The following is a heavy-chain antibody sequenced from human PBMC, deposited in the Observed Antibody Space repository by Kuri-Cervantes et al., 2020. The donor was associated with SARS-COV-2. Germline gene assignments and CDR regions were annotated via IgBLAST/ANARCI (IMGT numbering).Heavy chain of an antibody. CDR3: AKDLLGGLHPLDY. V-gene: IGHV3-30*02. D-gene: IGHD4-11*01. J-gene: IGHJ4*02. Sequence: GESLKISCAASGFTFSSYGMHWVRQAPGKGLEWVAFIRYDGSNKYYADSVKGRFTISRDNSKNTLYLQMNSLRAEDTAVYYCAKDLLGGLHPLDYWGQGTLVTVSS. CDR2: IRYDGSNK. CDR1: GFTFSSYG.